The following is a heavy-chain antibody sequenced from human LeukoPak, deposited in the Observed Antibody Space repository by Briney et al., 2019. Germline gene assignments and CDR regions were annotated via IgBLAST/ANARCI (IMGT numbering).Heavy chain of an antibody. J-gene: IGHJ4*02. CDR2: IWYDGSNK. CDR1: GFTFSSYG. D-gene: IGHD6-13*01. CDR3: ARDPTVAEAW. V-gene: IGHV3-33*01. Sequence: GGSLRLSCAASGFTFSSYGMHWVLQAPGKGLEWVAVIWYDGSNKYYADSVKGRFTISRDNARNSLYLQMNSLRAEDTAVYYCARDPTVAEAWWGQGTLVTVSS.